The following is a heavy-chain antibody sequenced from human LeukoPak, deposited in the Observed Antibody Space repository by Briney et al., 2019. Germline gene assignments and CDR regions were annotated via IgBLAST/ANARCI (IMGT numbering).Heavy chain of an antibody. V-gene: IGHV3-49*04. D-gene: IGHD2-2*01. CDR1: GFTFGDYA. CDR3: TTPKRVVVVPAGDAFDI. Sequence: PGGSLRLSCTASGFTFGDYAMSWVRQAPGKGLEWVGFIRSKAYGGTTEYAASVKGRFTISRDDSKSIAYLQMNSLKTEDTAVYYCTTPKRVVVVPAGDAFDIWGKGTTVTVSS. J-gene: IGHJ3*02. CDR2: IRSKAYGGTT.